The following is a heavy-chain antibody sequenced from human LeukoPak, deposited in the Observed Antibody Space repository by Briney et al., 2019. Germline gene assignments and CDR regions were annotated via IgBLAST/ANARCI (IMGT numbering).Heavy chain of an antibody. J-gene: IGHJ5*02. CDR2: IYYSGST. V-gene: IGHV4-59*01. CDR3: ARAAITGTTTRTNWFDP. D-gene: IGHD1-7*01. CDR1: GGSISSYY. Sequence: KASETLSLTCTVSGGSISSYYWSWIRQPPGKGLEWIGYIYYSGSTNYNPSLKSRVTISVDTSKNQFSLKLSSVTAADTAVYYCARAAITGTTTRTNWFDPWGQGTLVTVSS.